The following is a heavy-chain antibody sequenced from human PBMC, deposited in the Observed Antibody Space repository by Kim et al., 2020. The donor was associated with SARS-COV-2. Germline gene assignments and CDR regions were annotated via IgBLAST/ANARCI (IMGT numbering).Heavy chain of an antibody. CDR2: INPSGGST. Sequence: ASVKVSCKASGYTFTSYYMHWVRQAPGQGLEWMGIINPSGGSTSYAQKFQGRVTMTRDTSTSTDYMELSSLRSEDTAVYYCAREARIAIFGVVIKGDWFDTWGQGTLVTVSA. J-gene: IGHJ5*02. CDR3: AREARIAIFGVVIKGDWFDT. CDR1: GYTFTSYY. V-gene: IGHV1-46*01. D-gene: IGHD3-3*01.